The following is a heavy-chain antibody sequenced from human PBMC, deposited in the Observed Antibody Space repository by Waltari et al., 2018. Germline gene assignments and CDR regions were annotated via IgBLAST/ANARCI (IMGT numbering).Heavy chain of an antibody. CDR2: LWYDGSNK. V-gene: IGHV3-30*18. CDR1: GFTFSSYG. CDR3: AKSSKYYYYMDV. J-gene: IGHJ6*03. Sequence: QVQLVESGGGVVQPGRSLRLSCAASGFTFSSYGMHWVRQAPGKGLEWVAVLWYDGSNKYYAYSVKGRFTISRDNSKNTLYLQMNSLRAEDTAMYYCAKSSKYYYYMDVWGKGTTVTVSS.